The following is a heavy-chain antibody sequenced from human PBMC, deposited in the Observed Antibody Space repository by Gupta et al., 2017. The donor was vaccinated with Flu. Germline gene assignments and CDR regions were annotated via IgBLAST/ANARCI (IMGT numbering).Heavy chain of an antibody. Sequence: QVQLQESGPGLVKPSGTLSLTCAVPGGSISRRNCWRWVRQPPGKGLEWIGEIYHSGSTNYNPSLKSRVTISVDKSKNQFSLKLSSVTAADTAVYYCARTWLYNWNVTYYYYYMDVWGKGTTVTVSS. V-gene: IGHV4-4*02. J-gene: IGHJ6*03. CDR3: ARTWLYNWNVTYYYYYMDV. CDR2: IYHSGST. D-gene: IGHD1-1*01. CDR1: GGSISRRNC.